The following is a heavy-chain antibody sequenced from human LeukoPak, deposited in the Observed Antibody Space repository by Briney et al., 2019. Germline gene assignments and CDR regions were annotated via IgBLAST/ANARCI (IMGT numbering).Heavy chain of an antibody. J-gene: IGHJ6*02. Sequence: GGSLRLSCGASGFAFSRTWIHWVRQAPGKGLVWVSHINNFETTTTYADSVRGRFTISRDNAKNTVSLQMDNLRPEDTAVYYCATDGAYAMAVWGQGTTVTVSS. CDR3: ATDGAYAMAV. V-gene: IGHV3-74*01. CDR1: GFAFSRTW. D-gene: IGHD1-26*01. CDR2: INNFETTT.